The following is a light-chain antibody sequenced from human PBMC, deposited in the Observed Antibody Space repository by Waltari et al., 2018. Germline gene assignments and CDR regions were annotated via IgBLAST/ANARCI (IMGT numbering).Light chain of an antibody. CDR1: RAINNY. CDR2: AAS. V-gene: IGKV1-27*01. Sequence: DIQMTQSPSSLSASIGDRVTITCRASRAINNYLAWYQQKPGKVPKLLIYAASTLESGVPSRFSGSGSGTEFTLTITTLQPEDVATYYCQKSNSAPWTFGQGTRVDI. CDR3: QKSNSAPWT. J-gene: IGKJ1*01.